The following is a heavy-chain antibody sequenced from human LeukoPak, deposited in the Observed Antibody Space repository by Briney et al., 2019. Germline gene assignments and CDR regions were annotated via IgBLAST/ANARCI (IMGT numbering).Heavy chain of an antibody. CDR2: IYSGGST. D-gene: IGHD6-13*01. CDR3: ARERPSSTWPNDLDY. J-gene: IGHJ4*02. CDR1: GFTVSSNY. Sequence: GGSLRLSCAASGFTVSSNYMNWVRQAPGKGLEWVSVIYSGGSTYYADSVKGRFTISRDNSKNTLYLQMNSLRAEDTAVYYCARERPSSTWPNDLDYWGQGTLVTVSS. V-gene: IGHV3-66*01.